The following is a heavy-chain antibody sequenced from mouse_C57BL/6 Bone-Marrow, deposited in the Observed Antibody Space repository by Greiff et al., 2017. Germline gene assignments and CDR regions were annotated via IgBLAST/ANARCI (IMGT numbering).Heavy chain of an antibody. CDR2: FVPNSGGT. Sequence: VQLQQPGAELVKPGASVKLSCKASGYTFTSYWMHWVKQRPGRGLGGIGRFVPNSGGTKDNEKFKSKATMTVDKPSSTAYMQLSSLTSEDSAVYYCARSELLSNYDYAMDYWGQGTSVTVSS. J-gene: IGHJ4*01. CDR3: ARSELLSNYDYAMDY. CDR1: GYTFTSYW. V-gene: IGHV1-72*01. D-gene: IGHD6-2*01.